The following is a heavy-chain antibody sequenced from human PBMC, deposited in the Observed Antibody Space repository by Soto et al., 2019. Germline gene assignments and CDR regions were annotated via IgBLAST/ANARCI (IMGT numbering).Heavy chain of an antibody. Sequence: ASVKVSCKASGYTFTSYYMHWVRQAPGQGLEWMGIINPSGGSTSYAQKFQGRVTMTRDTSTSTVYMELSSLRSEDTAVYYCVSSSSDWSGWFVPWGQGPLVTVFS. J-gene: IGHJ5*02. CDR3: VSSSSDWSGWFVP. V-gene: IGHV1-46*01. D-gene: IGHD2-2*01. CDR1: GYTFTSYY. CDR2: INPSGGST.